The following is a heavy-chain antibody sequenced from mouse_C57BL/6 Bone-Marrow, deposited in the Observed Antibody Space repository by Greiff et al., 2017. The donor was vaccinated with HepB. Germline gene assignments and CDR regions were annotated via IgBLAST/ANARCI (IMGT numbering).Heavy chain of an antibody. CDR1: GYTFTDYY. CDR3: ARWTTVVAPYWYFDV. V-gene: IGHV1-75*01. J-gene: IGHJ1*03. D-gene: IGHD1-1*01. CDR2: IFPGSGST. Sequence: QVQLKESGPELVKPGASVKISCKASGYTFTDYYINWVKQRPGQGLEWIGWIFPGSGSTYYNEKFKGKATLTVDKSSSTAYMLLSSLTSEDSAVYFCARWTTVVAPYWYFDVWGTGTTVTVSS.